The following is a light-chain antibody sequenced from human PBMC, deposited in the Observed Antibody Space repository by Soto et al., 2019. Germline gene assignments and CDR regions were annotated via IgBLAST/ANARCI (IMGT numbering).Light chain of an antibody. J-gene: IGLJ2*01. V-gene: IGLV1-44*01. CDR1: SSNIGSNT. Sequence: QSVLTQPPSASGTPGQRVTISCSGSSSNIGSNTVNWYQQLPGTAPKLLIYSNNQRPSGVPDRFSGSKSGTSASLAISGLQSEDEADYYCAAWDDSLDGVTFGGGTKLNVL. CDR3: AAWDDSLDGVT. CDR2: SNN.